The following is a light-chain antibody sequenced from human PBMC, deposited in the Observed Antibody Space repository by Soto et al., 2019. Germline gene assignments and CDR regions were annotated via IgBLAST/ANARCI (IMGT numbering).Light chain of an antibody. J-gene: IGLJ2*01. V-gene: IGLV1-51*01. CDR1: SSNIGNNY. CDR2: DNN. Sequence: QSVLTQPPSVSASPGQKVTISCSGSSSNIGNNYVSWYQQLPGTAPKLLIYDNNKRPSGIPARFSGSKSGTSATLGITGLRTGDEADYYCGTWDSSLSAVFGGGTKLTVL. CDR3: GTWDSSLSAV.